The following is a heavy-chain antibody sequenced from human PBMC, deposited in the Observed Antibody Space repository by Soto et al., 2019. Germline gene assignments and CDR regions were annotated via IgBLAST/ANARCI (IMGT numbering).Heavy chain of an antibody. CDR2: IRSKTNSYAT. D-gene: IGHD5-18*01. V-gene: IGHV3-73*02. Sequence: EVQLVESGGGLVQPGGSLKLSCAASGFTFSGSAMHWVRQASGKGLEWVGRIRSKTNSYATAYAASVKGRFTISREDSKNTAYLQMNSLKSEDTAVYYCTADTAMTRYGMDVWGQGTTVTVSS. CDR1: GFTFSGSA. CDR3: TADTAMTRYGMDV. J-gene: IGHJ6*02.